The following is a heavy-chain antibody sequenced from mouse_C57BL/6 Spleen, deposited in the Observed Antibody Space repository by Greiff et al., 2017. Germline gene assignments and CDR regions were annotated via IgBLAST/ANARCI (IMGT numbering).Heavy chain of an antibody. CDR2: IRSKSSNYAT. V-gene: IGHV10-3*01. J-gene: IGHJ2*01. D-gene: IGHD1-1*02. Sequence: EVQGVESGGGLVQPKGSLKLSCAASGFTFNTYAMHWVRQAPGKGLEWVARIRSKSSNYATYYADSVKDRFTISRDDSQSMLYLQMNNLKTEDTAMYYCVREGLLLYYFDYWGQGTTLTVSS. CDR3: VREGLLLYYFDY. CDR1: GFTFNTYA.